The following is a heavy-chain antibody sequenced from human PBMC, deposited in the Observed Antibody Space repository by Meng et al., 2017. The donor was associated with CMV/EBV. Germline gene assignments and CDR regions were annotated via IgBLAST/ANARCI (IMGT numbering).Heavy chain of an antibody. Sequence: LQRQESGPGRVKPSDTLYLHCFGSCGFMGSSSYYWVWSRQPPGKGLEWIGSIYYSGSTDYNPSHKSRVTISVDTYKNQFSLKLSSVTAADTAVYYCASIVGAQDYWGQGTLVTVSS. D-gene: IGHD1-26*01. J-gene: IGHJ4*02. CDR1: CGFMGSSSYY. V-gene: IGHV4-39*07. CDR3: ASIVGAQDY. CDR2: IYYSGST.